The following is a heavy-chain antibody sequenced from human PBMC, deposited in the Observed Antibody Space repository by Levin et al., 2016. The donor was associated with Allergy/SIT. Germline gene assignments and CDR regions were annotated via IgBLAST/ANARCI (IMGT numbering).Heavy chain of an antibody. J-gene: IGHJ4*02. CDR2: INPDTGDT. CDR3: ARESYYYDSSGGPPFDY. Sequence: ASVKVSCKTSGYLFTGYQMHWVRQAPGQGPEWMGWINPDTGDTNYAQKFQGWITMTRDTSISTAYMELRRLKSDDTAIYYCARESYYYDSSGGPPFDYWGQGTLVTVSS. V-gene: IGHV1-2*04. CDR1: GYLFTGYQ. D-gene: IGHD3-22*01.